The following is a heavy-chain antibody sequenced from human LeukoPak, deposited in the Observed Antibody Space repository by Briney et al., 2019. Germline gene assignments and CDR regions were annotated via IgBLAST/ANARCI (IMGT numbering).Heavy chain of an antibody. D-gene: IGHD2-21*02. CDR1: GGPMSNYY. V-gene: IGHV4-59*01. CDR2: IYYSGST. J-gene: IGHJ5*02. CDR3: ARVCGGDCYPLGFDP. Sequence: SETLSLTCTVSGGPMSNYYWSWIRQPPGKGLEWIGYIYYSGSTNYNPSLKSRVPISVDTSKNKFSLKLRSVTAADTAVYYCARVCGGDCYPLGFDPWGQGTLVTVSS.